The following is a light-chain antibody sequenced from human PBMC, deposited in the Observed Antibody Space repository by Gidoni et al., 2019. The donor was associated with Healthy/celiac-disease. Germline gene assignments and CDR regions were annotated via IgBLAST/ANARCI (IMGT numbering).Light chain of an antibody. CDR2: GAS. J-gene: IGKJ3*01. CDR3: QQYGSSPPFT. Sequence: EIVLTQFPGTLSLSPGERPTRSCRASPSVSNSYLDWYQQKPGQAPSLLIYGASSRATGIPDRLSGSGSGTDFTLTISRLEPEDFAVYYCQQYGSSPPFTFGPGTKVDIK. CDR1: PSVSNSY. V-gene: IGKV3-20*01.